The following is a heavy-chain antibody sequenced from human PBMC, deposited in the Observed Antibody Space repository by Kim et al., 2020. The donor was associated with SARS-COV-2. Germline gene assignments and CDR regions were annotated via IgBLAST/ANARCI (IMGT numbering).Heavy chain of an antibody. V-gene: IGHV4-34*01. D-gene: IGHD2-15*01. CDR2: INHSGST. J-gene: IGHJ4*02. Sequence: SETLSLTCAVYGGSFSGYYWTWIRQPPGKGLEWIGEINHSGSTNYNASLKSRVTISVDTSKNQFSLKLSSVTASDTAVYYCARRRDIRRLQTLDYGGK. CDR3: ARRRDIRRLQTLDY. CDR1: GGSFSGYY.